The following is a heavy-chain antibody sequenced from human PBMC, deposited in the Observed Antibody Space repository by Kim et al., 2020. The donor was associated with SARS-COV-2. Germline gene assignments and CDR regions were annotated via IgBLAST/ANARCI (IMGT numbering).Heavy chain of an antibody. D-gene: IGHD3-22*01. V-gene: IGHV3-15*01. CDR2: IKSKTDGGTT. CDR1: GFTFSNAW. Sequence: GGSLRLSCAASGFTFSNAWMSWVRQAPGKGLEWVGRIKSKTDGGTTDYAAPVKGRFTISRDDSKNTLYLQMNSLKTEDTAVYYCTTGPGYGYDSSGYSYYFAYWGQGTLVTVSS. CDR3: TTGPGYGYDSSGYSYYFAY. J-gene: IGHJ4*02.